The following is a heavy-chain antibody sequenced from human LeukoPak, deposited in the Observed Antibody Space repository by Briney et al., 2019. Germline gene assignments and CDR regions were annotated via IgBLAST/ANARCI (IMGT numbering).Heavy chain of an antibody. CDR2: IYPGDSDA. Sequence: PGESLKISCEGSGYSFSSYWIGWVRQMPGKGLEWMGIIYPGDSDARYSPSFQGQVTMSADTSISTAYLQWSSLRASDTAMYYCARLEDGFDIWGQGTMVTVSS. CDR3: ARLEDGFDI. J-gene: IGHJ3*02. CDR1: GYSFSSYW. V-gene: IGHV5-51*01.